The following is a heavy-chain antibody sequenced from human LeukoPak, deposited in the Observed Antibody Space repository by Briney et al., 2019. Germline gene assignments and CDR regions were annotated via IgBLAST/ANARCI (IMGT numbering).Heavy chain of an antibody. V-gene: IGHV1-2*02. CDR3: ASDYYDSSGYDY. CDR2: INPNRGGT. Sequence: GASVTVSFKASGYTFTGYYMHWVRQAPGQGLEWMGWINPNRGGTNYAQKFQGRVTMTRDTSISTAYMELSRLRSDDTAVYYCASDYYDSSGYDYWGQGTLVTVSS. CDR1: GYTFTGYY. J-gene: IGHJ4*02. D-gene: IGHD3-22*01.